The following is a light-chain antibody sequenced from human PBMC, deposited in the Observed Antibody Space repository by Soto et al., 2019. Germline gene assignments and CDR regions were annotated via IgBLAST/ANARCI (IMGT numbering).Light chain of an antibody. V-gene: IGKV1-39*01. Sequence: DIQMTQSPSSLSASVGDRVTITCRTSQSISRSLHWYQQKPGKAPKLLIYAASSLQSGVPSRFSGSGSGTDFTLTISSLQPEDFATYYCQQSYSSPRTFGQGTKVEIK. CDR3: QQSYSSPRT. CDR1: QSISRS. J-gene: IGKJ1*01. CDR2: AAS.